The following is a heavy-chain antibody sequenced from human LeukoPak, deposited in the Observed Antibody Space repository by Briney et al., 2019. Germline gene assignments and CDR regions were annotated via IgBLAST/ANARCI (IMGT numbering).Heavy chain of an antibody. CDR3: ARVSRRGYYFDY. J-gene: IGHJ4*02. Sequence: ASVKVSCKASGYTFTSYDINWVRQATGQGLEWMGWMNANSGNTGYAQKFQGRVTMTRNTSISTAYMELSSLRSEDTAVYYCARVSRRGYYFDYWGQGTLVTVSS. CDR1: GYTFTSYD. V-gene: IGHV1-8*01. CDR2: MNANSGNT. D-gene: IGHD2/OR15-2a*01.